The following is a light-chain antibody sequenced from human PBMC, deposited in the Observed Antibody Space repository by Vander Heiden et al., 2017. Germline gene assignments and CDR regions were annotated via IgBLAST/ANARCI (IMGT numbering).Light chain of an antibody. J-gene: IGKJ1*01. CDR3: QQDNSYSWT. V-gene: IGKV1-5*01. CDR2: DAS. CDR1: QSISSW. Sequence: GDRVTITCRASQSISSWLAWYQQKPGKAPKLLIYDASSLESGVPSRFSGSGSGTEFTLTISSLQPDDFATYYCQQDNSYSWTFGQGTKVEIK.